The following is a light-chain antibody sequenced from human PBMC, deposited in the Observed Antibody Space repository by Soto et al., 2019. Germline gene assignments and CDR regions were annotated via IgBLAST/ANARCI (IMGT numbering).Light chain of an antibody. CDR3: QQYNSYRLT. Sequence: DIQMTQSPSTLSASVGDRVTITCRASQSISSWLAWYQQKPGKAPKLLIYDASSLESGVPSRFSGSGSGTEFALTICSLQPDDFATYCCQQYNSYRLTFGGGTKVEIK. CDR2: DAS. V-gene: IGKV1-5*01. J-gene: IGKJ4*01. CDR1: QSISSW.